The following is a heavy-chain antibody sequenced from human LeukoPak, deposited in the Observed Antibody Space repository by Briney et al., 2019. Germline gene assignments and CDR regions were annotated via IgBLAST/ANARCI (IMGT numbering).Heavy chain of an antibody. D-gene: IGHD6-19*01. J-gene: IGHJ3*02. CDR1: GGSISSYY. Sequence: SETLSLTCTVTGGSISSYYWSWIRQPPGKGLEWIGYIYYSGSTNYNPSLKSRVTISVDTSKNQFSLKLSSVTAADTAVYYCAGYSSGWYGSGDAFDIWGQGTMVTVSS. CDR3: AGYSSGWYGSGDAFDI. V-gene: IGHV4-59*01. CDR2: IYYSGST.